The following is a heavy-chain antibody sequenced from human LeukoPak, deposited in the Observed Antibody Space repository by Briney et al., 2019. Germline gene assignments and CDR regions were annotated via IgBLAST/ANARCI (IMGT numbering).Heavy chain of an antibody. CDR2: TYYRSKWYN. CDR3: ARENRETPLTAYGMDV. D-gene: IGHD1-26*01. CDR1: GDSVSSNSAA. Sequence: SQTLSLTCAISGDSVSSNSAAWNWIRQSPSRGLEWLGRTYYRSKWYNDYAVSVKGRITINPDTSKNQFSLQLNSVTPEDTAVYYCARENRETPLTAYGMDVWGQGTTVTVSS. V-gene: IGHV6-1*01. J-gene: IGHJ6*02.